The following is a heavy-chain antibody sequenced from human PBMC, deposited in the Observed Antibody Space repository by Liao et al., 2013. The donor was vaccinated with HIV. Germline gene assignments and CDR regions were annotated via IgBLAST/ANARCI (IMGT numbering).Heavy chain of an antibody. CDR1: GASINNHY. CDR3: AARITISGVAIPHALDV. Sequence: QMQLQESGPGLVKPSGTLSLACAVSGASINNHYWNWIRQPAGRGLEWIGRIYTSGNTNYNPSLKSRVTMSVDTSKNQFSLKMTSVTAADTAVYYCAARITISGVAIPHALDVWGQGTMVAVSS. V-gene: IGHV4-4*07. CDR2: IYTSGNT. J-gene: IGHJ3*01. D-gene: IGHD3-3*01.